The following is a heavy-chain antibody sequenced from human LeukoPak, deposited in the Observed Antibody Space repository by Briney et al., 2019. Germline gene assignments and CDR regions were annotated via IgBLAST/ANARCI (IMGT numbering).Heavy chain of an antibody. D-gene: IGHD1-26*01. CDR2: ISHAGDT. Sequence: SETLSLTCTVSGYSITRAYNWGWVRQSPGKGLEWIASISHAGDTYYNPSLKSRVTISVDTSKNHFSLSLGPVTAPDTAVYFCARGEVGQFDPRGQGTLVTVSS. CDR3: ARGEVGQFDP. V-gene: IGHV4-38-2*02. CDR1: GYSITRAYN. J-gene: IGHJ5*02.